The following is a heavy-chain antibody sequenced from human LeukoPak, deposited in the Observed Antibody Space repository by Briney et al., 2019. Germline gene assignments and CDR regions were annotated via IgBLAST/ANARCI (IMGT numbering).Heavy chain of an antibody. V-gene: IGHV4-30-2*01. Sequence: SETLSLTCAVSGGFISSGGYSWSWIRQPPGKGLEWIGYIYHSGSTYYNPSLKSRVTISVDRSKNQFSLKLSSVTAADTAVYYCARHRGKDAFDIWGQGTMVTVSS. CDR2: IYHSGST. CDR3: ARHRGKDAFDI. CDR1: GGFISSGGYS. J-gene: IGHJ3*02.